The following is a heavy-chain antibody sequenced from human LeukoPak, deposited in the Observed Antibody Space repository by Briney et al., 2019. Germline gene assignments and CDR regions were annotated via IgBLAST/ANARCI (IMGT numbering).Heavy chain of an antibody. CDR3: ATDFYDST. J-gene: IGHJ5*02. V-gene: IGHV3-15*07. Sequence: GGSLRLSCVASGLTFADAWMNWVRQAPGKGLEWVGLIKSKRHGGTTDYAAPVKGRFTLSRDDSKTTLYLQMNSLQTEDTAVYYCATDFYDSTWGQGTLVTVSS. CDR1: GLTFADAW. D-gene: IGHD3-22*01. CDR2: IKSKRHGGTT.